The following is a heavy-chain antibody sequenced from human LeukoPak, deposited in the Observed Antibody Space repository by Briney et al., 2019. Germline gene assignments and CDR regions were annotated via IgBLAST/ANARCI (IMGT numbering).Heavy chain of an antibody. CDR1: GFTFSSYG. D-gene: IGHD3-3*01. CDR3: AKGACITIFGVVISNPCNFAS. CDR2: ISDSGGST. J-gene: IGHJ4*02. Sequence: GGSLRLSCAASGFTFSSYGMSWVRQAPGKGREWVSVISDSGGSTYIADSVKGRFTISRDNSKNTLYLQMNSLRAEDTAVYYCAKGACITIFGVVISNPCNFASWGQGPLVPVSS. V-gene: IGHV3-23*01.